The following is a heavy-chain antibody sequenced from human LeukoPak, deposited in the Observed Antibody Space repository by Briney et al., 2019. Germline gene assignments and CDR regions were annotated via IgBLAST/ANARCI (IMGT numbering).Heavy chain of an antibody. V-gene: IGHV1-18*01. CDR2: ISAYNGNT. J-gene: IGHJ3*02. CDR1: GYTFTSYG. CDR3: ASAGIDRWELLTHAFDI. Sequence: GASVKVSCKASGYTFTSYGISWVRQAPGQGLEWMGWISAYNGNTNYAQKLQGRVTMTTDTSMSTAYMELRSLRSDDTAVYYCASAGIDRWELLTHAFDIWGQGTMVTVSS. D-gene: IGHD1-26*01.